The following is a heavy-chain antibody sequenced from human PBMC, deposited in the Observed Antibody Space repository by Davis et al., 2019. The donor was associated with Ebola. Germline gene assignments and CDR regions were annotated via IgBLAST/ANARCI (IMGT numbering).Heavy chain of an antibody. D-gene: IGHD5-24*01. Sequence: PGGSLRLSCKDSEDSFTSHWIVWVRQMPGKGLECMGIIFPGDSDTRYSPSFQGQVTISADKSISTAYLQWSSLKASDTAMYYCARGTDGYNPGGYFDSWGQGTLVTVSS. CDR3: ARGTDGYNPGGYFDS. CDR1: EDSFTSHW. V-gene: IGHV5-51*01. CDR2: IFPGDSDT. J-gene: IGHJ4*02.